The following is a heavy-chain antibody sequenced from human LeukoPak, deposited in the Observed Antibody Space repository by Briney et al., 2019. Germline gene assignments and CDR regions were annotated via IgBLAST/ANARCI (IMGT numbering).Heavy chain of an antibody. V-gene: IGHV3-48*01. CDR2: ISSSSTI. CDR1: GFTFSSYS. J-gene: IGHJ4*02. Sequence: GGSLRLSCAASGFTFSSYSMNWVRQAPGKGLEWVSYISSSSTIYYADSVKGRFTISRDNAKNSLYVQMNSLRAEDTAVYYCASRVSGSTKGGYWGQGTLVTVSS. D-gene: IGHD1/OR15-1a*01. CDR3: ASRVSGSTKGGY.